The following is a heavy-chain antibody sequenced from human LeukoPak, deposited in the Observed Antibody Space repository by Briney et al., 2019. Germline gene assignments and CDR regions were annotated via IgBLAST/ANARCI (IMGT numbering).Heavy chain of an antibody. J-gene: IGHJ4*02. CDR2: INHSGST. CDR1: GGSFSGYY. CDR3: ARVWPLVGANDY. D-gene: IGHD1-26*01. Sequence: SETLSLTCAVYGGSFSGYYWSWIRQPPGKGLEWIGEINHSGSTNYNPSLKSRVTISVDTSKNQFSLKLSSVTAADTAVYYCARVWPLVGANDYWGQGTLVTVSS. V-gene: IGHV4-34*01.